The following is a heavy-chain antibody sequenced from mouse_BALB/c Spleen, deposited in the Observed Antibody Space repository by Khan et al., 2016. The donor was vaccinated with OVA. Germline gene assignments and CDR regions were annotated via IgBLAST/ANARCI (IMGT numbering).Heavy chain of an antibody. J-gene: IGHJ2*01. Sequence: QVQLQQSGAELAKPGASVKMSCTASGYTFTSYWMHWIKQRPGQGLEWIGYINPTSGYTDYNQKFKDKATLTDDKSSSTAYMQLSSLTSDDSAVYYCARDRIDYWGQGTALTVSS. V-gene: IGHV1-7*01. CDR3: ARDRIDY. CDR2: INPTSGYT. CDR1: GYTFTSYW.